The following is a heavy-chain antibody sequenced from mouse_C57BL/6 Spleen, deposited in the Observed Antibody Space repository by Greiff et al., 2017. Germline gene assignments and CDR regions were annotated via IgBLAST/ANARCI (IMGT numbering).Heavy chain of an antibody. J-gene: IGHJ1*03. D-gene: IGHD1-1*01. CDR3: ERYEEGRGATVPWYFDV. Sequence: DVHLVESGGGLVQPGGSLSLSCAASGFTFTDYYMSWVRQPPGKALEWLGFIRNKANGYTTEYSASVKGRFTISRDTSQSILYLQMNALRAEDSATYYCERYEEGRGATVPWYFDVWGTGTTVTVSS. CDR2: IRNKANGYTT. V-gene: IGHV7-3*01. CDR1: GFTFTDYY.